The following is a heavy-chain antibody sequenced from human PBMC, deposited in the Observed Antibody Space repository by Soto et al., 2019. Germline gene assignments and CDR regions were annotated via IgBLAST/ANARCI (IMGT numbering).Heavy chain of an antibody. CDR2: ISYDGSKK. CDR3: AKPRSTTVTTDFDY. Sequence: TGGSLRLSCVASGFTFSSYGMHWVRQAPGKGLEWVAVISYDGSKKYYADSVKGRFTISRDNSKNTLYLQMNSLRAEDTAVYYCAKPRSTTVTTDFDYWGQGTLVTVSS. V-gene: IGHV3-30*18. D-gene: IGHD4-17*01. J-gene: IGHJ4*02. CDR1: GFTFSSYG.